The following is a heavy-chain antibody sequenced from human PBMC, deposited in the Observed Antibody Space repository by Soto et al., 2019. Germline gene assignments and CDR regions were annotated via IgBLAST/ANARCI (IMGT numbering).Heavy chain of an antibody. Sequence: PGESLKISCKGSGYSFAGYWITWVRQKPGKGLEWMGRIDPSDSQTYYSPSFRGHVTISVTKSITTVFLQWSSLRASDTAMYYCARLGEDHYGATFPVYYGMDVWGQGTTVTVSS. J-gene: IGHJ6*02. CDR3: ARLGEDHYGATFPVYYGMDV. CDR2: IDPSDSQT. D-gene: IGHD4-17*01. CDR1: GYSFAGYW. V-gene: IGHV5-10-1*01.